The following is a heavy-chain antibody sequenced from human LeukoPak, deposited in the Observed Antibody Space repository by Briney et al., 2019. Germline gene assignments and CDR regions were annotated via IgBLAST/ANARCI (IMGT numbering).Heavy chain of an antibody. D-gene: IGHD1-26*01. CDR1: GGSINSDSYY. Sequence: SQTLSLTCTVSGGSINSDSYYWSWIRQPAGKGLEWIGRIYTSGSTNYNPSLKSRVTISVDTSKNQFSLKLSSVTAADTAVYYCARSYLWELLGVAFDLWGQGTMVTVSS. CDR2: IYTSGST. V-gene: IGHV4-61*02. J-gene: IGHJ3*01. CDR3: ARSYLWELLGVAFDL.